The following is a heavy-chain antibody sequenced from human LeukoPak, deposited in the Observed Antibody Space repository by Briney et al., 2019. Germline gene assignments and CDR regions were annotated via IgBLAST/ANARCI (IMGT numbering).Heavy chain of an antibody. CDR2: IYYSGST. CDR1: GGSISSYY. D-gene: IGHD2-8*01. CDR3: AREKRSNGGYYYNMDV. Sequence: PSETLSLTCTVSGGSISSYYWSWIRQPPGKGLEWIGYIYYSGSTNYNPSLKSRVTISVDTSKNQFSLKLSSVTTADTAVYYCAREKRSNGGYYYNMDVWGKGTTVTVSS. V-gene: IGHV4-59*01. J-gene: IGHJ6*03.